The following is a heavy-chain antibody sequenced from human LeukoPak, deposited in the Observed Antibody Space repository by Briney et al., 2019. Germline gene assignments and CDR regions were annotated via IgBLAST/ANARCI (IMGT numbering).Heavy chain of an antibody. Sequence: GASVKVSCKASGYTFTSYDINWVRQATGQGLEWMGWMNPNSGNTGYAQKFQGRVTMTRNTSISTAYMELSSLRSEDTAVYYCARGVRWRAAAGTKPYYYYYMDVWGKGTTVTVSS. D-gene: IGHD6-13*01. CDR2: MNPNSGNT. J-gene: IGHJ6*03. CDR3: ARGVRWRAAAGTKPYYYYYMDV. CDR1: GYTFTSYD. V-gene: IGHV1-8*01.